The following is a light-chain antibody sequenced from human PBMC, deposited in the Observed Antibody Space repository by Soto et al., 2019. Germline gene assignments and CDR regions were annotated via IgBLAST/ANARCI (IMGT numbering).Light chain of an antibody. CDR1: QSVSSY. J-gene: IGKJ1*01. CDR3: QQYGSSSWT. V-gene: IGKV3-20*01. CDR2: DAS. Sequence: EIVLTQSPATLSLSPGERATLSCRASQSVSSYLAWYQQKPGQAPRLLIYDASSRATGIPDRFSGSWSGTDFTLTISRLEPEDFAVYYCQQYGSSSWTFGQGTKVEIK.